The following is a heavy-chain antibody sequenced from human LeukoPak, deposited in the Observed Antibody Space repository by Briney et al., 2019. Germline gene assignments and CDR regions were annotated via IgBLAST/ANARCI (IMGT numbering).Heavy chain of an antibody. CDR1: GYPFTNYG. J-gene: IGHJ5*02. D-gene: IGHD6-19*01. CDR2: ISAYNGNT. V-gene: IGHV1-18*01. CDR3: ARNSYQWLVEQLGGWFDP. Sequence: ASVTVSCKASGYPFTNYGTSWVRQAPGQGLEWMGWISAYNGNTNYAQKLQGRVTMTTDTSTSTAYMELRSLRSDDTAVYYCARNSYQWLVEQLGGWFDPWGQGTLVTVSS.